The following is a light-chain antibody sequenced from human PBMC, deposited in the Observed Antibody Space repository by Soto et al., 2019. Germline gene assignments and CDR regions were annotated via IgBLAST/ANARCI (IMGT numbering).Light chain of an antibody. CDR2: DAS. J-gene: IGKJ4*02. Sequence: EVVLTQSPATLSLSPGERATLSCRASQSVGSLLAWYHQKPGQAPRLLIYDASNRATGIPGRFSGSGSGTDFTLTISSLEPEDLGVYYCQHRSTWPLRFGGGTKVEI. CDR3: QHRSTWPLR. CDR1: QSVGSL. V-gene: IGKV3-11*01.